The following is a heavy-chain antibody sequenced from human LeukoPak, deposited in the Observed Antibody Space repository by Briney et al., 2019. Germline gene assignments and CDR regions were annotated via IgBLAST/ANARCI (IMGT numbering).Heavy chain of an antibody. CDR1: GYIFTIYA. CDR3: ARDRLVRYYDWANDAFDI. D-gene: IGHD3-9*01. Sequence: ASVKVSCKASGYIFTIYAINWVRQAPGQRLEWMGWINAGNGNTKYSQTFQDRVTITRDTSASLVYMELSSLRFEDTAVYYCARDRLVRYYDWANDAFDIWGQGTGVTVS. J-gene: IGHJ3*02. CDR2: INAGNGNT. V-gene: IGHV1-3*01.